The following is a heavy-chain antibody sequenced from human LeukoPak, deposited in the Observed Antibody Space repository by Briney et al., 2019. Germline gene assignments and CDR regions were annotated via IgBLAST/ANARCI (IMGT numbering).Heavy chain of an antibody. CDR1: GFTVSSNY. CDR3: AREILYGSGSYIDY. V-gene: IGHV3-66*01. CDR2: IYSGGST. J-gene: IGHJ4*02. D-gene: IGHD3-10*01. Sequence: PGGSLRLSCAASGFTVSSNYMSWVRQAPGKGLEWVSVIYSGGSTYYADSVKGRFTISRDNSKNTLYLQMNSLRAEDTAVYYCAREILYGSGSYIDYWGQGTLVTVSS.